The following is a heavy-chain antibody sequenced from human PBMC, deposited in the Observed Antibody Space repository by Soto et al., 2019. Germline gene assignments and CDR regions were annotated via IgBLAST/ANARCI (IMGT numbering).Heavy chain of an antibody. CDR1: GYTFTSYA. CDR2: INAGNGNT. CDR3: AKRGRNYHDRSGYWHAFHI. D-gene: IGHD3-22*01. V-gene: IGHV1-3*01. J-gene: IGHJ3*02. Sequence: GKVSCKASGYTFTSYAMHWVRQAPGQRLEWMGWINAGNGNTKYSQKFQGRVTITRDTSASTAYMELRSLRSEDKAVYYCAKRGRNYHDRSGYWHAFHICGQGPMVTVS.